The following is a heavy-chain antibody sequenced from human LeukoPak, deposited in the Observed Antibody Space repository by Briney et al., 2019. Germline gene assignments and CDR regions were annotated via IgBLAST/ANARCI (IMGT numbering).Heavy chain of an antibody. J-gene: IGHJ4*02. D-gene: IGHD2-21*02. CDR1: GGSISTTNYY. CDR2: IHYSGST. V-gene: IGHV4-39*01. CDR3: ARTYPDCDY. Sequence: SETLSLTCNVSGGSISTTNYYWGWIRQPPGKGLEWLGNIHYSGSTYYNPSLQSRVTLSVDTSKNQFSLKLTSVTATDTAVYYCARTYPDCDYWGQGTLVTVSS.